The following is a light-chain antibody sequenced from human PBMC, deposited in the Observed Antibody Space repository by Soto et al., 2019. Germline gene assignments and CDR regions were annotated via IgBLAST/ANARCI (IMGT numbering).Light chain of an antibody. J-gene: IGLJ2*01. CDR2: EAS. Sequence: QSALTQPAAVSGSPGQSITISCTGTSSDVGSHNLVSWYQQHPGKAPKLMIHEASKRPSGVSNRFSGSKSGNTASLTISGIQPEDEADYYCCSYTSFIVVFGGGTKVTVL. CDR3: CSYTSFIVV. CDR1: SSDVGSHNL. V-gene: IGLV2-23*01.